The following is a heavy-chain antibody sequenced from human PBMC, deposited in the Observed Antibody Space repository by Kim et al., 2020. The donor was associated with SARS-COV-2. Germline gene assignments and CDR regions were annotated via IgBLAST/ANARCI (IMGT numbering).Heavy chain of an antibody. CDR3: ARHMWGATGGSDY. CDR2: IYYSGRT. J-gene: IGHJ4*02. D-gene: IGHD1-26*01. CDR1: GGSIGTYY. V-gene: IGHV4-59*08. Sequence: SETLSLTCTVSGGSIGTYYWSWIRQPPGKALEWIGFIYYSGRTTDNPSLKGRVTISVDTSKNQFSLKLISVTAADTAVYYCARHMWGATGGSDYWGPGT.